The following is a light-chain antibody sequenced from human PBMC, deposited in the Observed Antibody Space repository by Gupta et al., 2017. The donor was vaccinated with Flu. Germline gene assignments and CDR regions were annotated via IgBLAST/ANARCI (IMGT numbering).Light chain of an antibody. CDR1: QDISNY. Sequence: PSSLSASVGDRVTITCQASQDISNYLNWYQQKPGKAPKLLIYDASNLETGVPSRFSGSGSGTDFTFTISSLQPEDIATYYCQQDDNLPWTFGQGTKVEIK. J-gene: IGKJ1*01. CDR3: QQDDNLPWT. V-gene: IGKV1-33*01. CDR2: DAS.